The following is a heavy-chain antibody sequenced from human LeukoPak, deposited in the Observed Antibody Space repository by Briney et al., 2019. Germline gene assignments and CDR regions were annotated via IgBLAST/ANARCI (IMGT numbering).Heavy chain of an antibody. J-gene: IGHJ5*02. D-gene: IGHD6-13*01. CDR2: IYYRGST. Sequence: PSETLSLTCTVSGDSISTYYWSWIRQPPGKGLEWIGYIYYRGSTNYNPSLKGRVTISVDTSKNQFSLKLTSMTAADTAVYYCASGHSSSSNWFDPWAQGTLVTVSS. V-gene: IGHV4-59*01. CDR1: GDSISTYY. CDR3: ASGHSSSSNWFDP.